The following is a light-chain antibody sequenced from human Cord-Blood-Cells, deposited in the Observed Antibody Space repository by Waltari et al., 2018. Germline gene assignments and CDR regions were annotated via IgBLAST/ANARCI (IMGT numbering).Light chain of an antibody. V-gene: IGLV1-44*01. Sequence: QSVLTQPPSASGTPGQRVTISCSGSSSNIGSNAANWYQQRPGTAPKLLICSNSQHPSGVPDRGSGSKSVTSASLSISGRQSEDEADYYCAAWDDSLNGYVFGTGTKVTVL. CDR2: SNS. J-gene: IGLJ1*01. CDR1: SSNIGSNA. CDR3: AAWDDSLNGYV.